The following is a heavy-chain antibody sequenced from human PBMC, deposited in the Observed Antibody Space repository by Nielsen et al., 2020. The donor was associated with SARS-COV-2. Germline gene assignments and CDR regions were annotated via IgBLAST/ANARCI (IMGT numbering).Heavy chain of an antibody. CDR1: GFSFSDYS. Sequence: GESLKISCVVSGFSFSDYSMSWIRQAPGKGLEWVSYISRSGSIIQHADSVKGRFTISRDNAKNSLYLQMNSLRAEDTAVYYCARDLYYYGPLDYWGQGTLVTVSS. D-gene: IGHD3-10*01. J-gene: IGHJ4*02. CDR3: ARDLYYYGPLDY. V-gene: IGHV3-11*04. CDR2: ISRSGSII.